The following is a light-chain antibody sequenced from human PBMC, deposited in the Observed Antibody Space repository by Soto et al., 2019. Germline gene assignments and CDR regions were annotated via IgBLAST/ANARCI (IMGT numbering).Light chain of an antibody. Sequence: IQLTQSPSSRSASIGDTVTITCRASQGISNYLAWYQQKPGKVPKLLIHAASTLQSGVPSRFSGSGSGTDYTLTIGSLQPEDFATYYCQQLNGSPWTFGQGTKVDIK. CDR1: QGISNY. CDR2: AAS. CDR3: QQLNGSPWT. J-gene: IGKJ1*01. V-gene: IGKV1-27*01.